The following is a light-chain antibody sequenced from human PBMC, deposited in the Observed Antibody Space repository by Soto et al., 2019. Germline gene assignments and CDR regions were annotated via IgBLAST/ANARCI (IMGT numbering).Light chain of an antibody. Sequence: DIQLTQSPSSVSASVGDRVTITCRASQGFSSWLAWYQQKPGKAPKFLIYAASNLQSGVPSRFSGSGSGPDFTLTISNLQPEDFATYYCQQANNLLFTFGGGTKVEIK. CDR3: QQANNLLFT. CDR2: AAS. CDR1: QGFSSW. V-gene: IGKV1-12*02. J-gene: IGKJ4*01.